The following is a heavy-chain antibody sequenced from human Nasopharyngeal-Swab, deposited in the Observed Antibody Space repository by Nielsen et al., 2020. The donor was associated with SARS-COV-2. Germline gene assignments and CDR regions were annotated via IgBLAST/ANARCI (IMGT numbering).Heavy chain of an antibody. V-gene: IGHV5-51*01. CDR1: GYRFISYW. J-gene: IGHJ3*02. CDR2: SYPGDSDT. CDR3: ARTAIEGGYYRGDAFDI. Sequence: GGSLRLSCKGSGYRFISYWIGWVRQMPGKGLEWMGISYPGDSDTRYSPSFQGQVTIPADKSINTAYLQWTSLKASDTAMYYCARTAIEGGYYRGDAFDIWGQGTMVTVSS. D-gene: IGHD3-22*01.